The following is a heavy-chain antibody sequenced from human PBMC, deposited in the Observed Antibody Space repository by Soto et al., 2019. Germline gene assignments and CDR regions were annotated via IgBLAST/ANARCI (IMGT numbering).Heavy chain of an antibody. CDR2: VYYSGTA. V-gene: IGHV4-39*01. CDR3: ARQEWARVIVNTGFQG. Sequence: SETLSLTCTVSGDSISTSSYYWGWIRQPPGKGLEWIGSVYYSGTANYNPSLMSRVTISVDTSKNHFSLKLSSVTAADTAVYYCARQEWARVIVNTGFQGWGEGTRVTVAS. J-gene: IGHJ4*02. CDR1: GDSISTSSYY. D-gene: IGHD2-21*01.